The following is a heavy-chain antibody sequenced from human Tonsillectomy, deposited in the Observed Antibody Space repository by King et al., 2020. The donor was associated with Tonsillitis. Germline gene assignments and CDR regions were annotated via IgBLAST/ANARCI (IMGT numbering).Heavy chain of an antibody. Sequence: QLVQSGGGLVKPGGSLRLSCAASGFTFINAWMTWVRQAPGKGLEWVGRIKSKTDGGTTDYAAPVKGRFTISRDDAKTTLYLQMNSLTTEDTAVYYCTTISNYGGNSINAFDIWGQGTLVTVSS. CDR3: TTISNYGGNSINAFDI. V-gene: IGHV3-15*01. D-gene: IGHD4-23*01. J-gene: IGHJ3*02. CDR2: IKSKTDGGTT. CDR1: GFTFINAW.